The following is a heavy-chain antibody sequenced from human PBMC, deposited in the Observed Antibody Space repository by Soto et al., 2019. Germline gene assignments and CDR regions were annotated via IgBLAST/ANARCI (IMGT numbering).Heavy chain of an antibody. D-gene: IGHD5-12*01. CDR1: GGSIINGNYS. CDR2: IYHSGST. V-gene: IGHV4-30-2*01. J-gene: IGHJ4*02. Sequence: SETLSLTCLVSGGSIINGNYSWTWIRQPPGKALEWIGYIYHSGSTYYNPSLRSRVTLSVDRSKNQFSLNMKSMTAADTAVYYCASRFVDSATGYFDRWGQGTLVTVSS. CDR3: ASRFVDSATGYFDR.